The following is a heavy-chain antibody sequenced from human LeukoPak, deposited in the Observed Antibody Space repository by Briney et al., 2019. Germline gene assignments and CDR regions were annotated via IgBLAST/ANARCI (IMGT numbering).Heavy chain of an antibody. V-gene: IGHV4-59*01. CDR3: ARAATGWLRLTYYYYMDV. CDR1: GGSISSYY. CDR2: IYYSGST. J-gene: IGHJ6*03. D-gene: IGHD5-12*01. Sequence: SETLSLTCTVSGGSISSYYWSWIRQPPGKGLEWIGYIYYSGSTNYNPSLKSRVTISVDTSKNQFSLKLSSVTAADTAVYYCARAATGWLRLTYYYYMDVWGKGTTVTVSS.